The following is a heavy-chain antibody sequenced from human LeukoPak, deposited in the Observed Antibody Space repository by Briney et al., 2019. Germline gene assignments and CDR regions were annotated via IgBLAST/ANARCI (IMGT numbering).Heavy chain of an antibody. J-gene: IGHJ4*02. Sequence: VSVKVSCKASDNTFSNYGISWVRQAPGQGLEWMGWISGFNGYTRYAQNLQGRVTMTTDTSTSTAYMELRSLISDDTAVYYCARDQGYTSEWLDYWGQGTLVTVSS. CDR2: ISGFNGYT. D-gene: IGHD6-19*01. V-gene: IGHV1-18*01. CDR3: ARDQGYTSEWLDY. CDR1: DNTFSNYG.